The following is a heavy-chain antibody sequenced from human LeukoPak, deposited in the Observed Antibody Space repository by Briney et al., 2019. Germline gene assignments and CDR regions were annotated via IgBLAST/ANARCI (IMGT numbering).Heavy chain of an antibody. CDR1: GGSISSGSYY. CDR2: IYSSGST. J-gene: IGHJ4*02. Sequence: SQTLSLTCTVSGGSISSGSYYWTWIRQPAGKGLEWIGSIYSSGSTYYNPSLKSRVTISVDTSKNQFSLQLSSVTAADTAVYYCAGQLWLSQNDYWGQGTLVTVSS. D-gene: IGHD3-10*01. V-gene: IGHV4-61*02. CDR3: AGQLWLSQNDY.